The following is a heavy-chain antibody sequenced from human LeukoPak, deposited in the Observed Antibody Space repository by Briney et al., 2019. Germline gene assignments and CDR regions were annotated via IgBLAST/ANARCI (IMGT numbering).Heavy chain of an antibody. CDR1: GGSISSYY. D-gene: IGHD4-17*01. V-gene: IGHV4-59*01. CDR3: ARAGVSYGY. J-gene: IGHJ4*02. CDR2: IYYSGST. Sequence: PSETLSLTCTVSGGSISSYYWSWIRQPPGKGLEWIGYIYYSGSTNYNPSLKSRVTISVDTSKSQFSLKLSSVTAADTAVYYCARAGVSYGYWGQGTLVTVSS.